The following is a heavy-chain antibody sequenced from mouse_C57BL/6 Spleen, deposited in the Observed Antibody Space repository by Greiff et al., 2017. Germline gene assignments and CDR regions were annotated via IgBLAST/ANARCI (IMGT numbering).Heavy chain of an antibody. CDR3: ARSGYYGSNYAMDY. J-gene: IGHJ4*01. D-gene: IGHD1-1*01. CDR1: GYTFTSYW. CDR2: IYPSDSET. Sequence: QVQLKQPGAELVRPGSSVKLSCKASGYTFTSYWMDWVKQRPGQGLEWIGNIYPSDSETHYNQKFKDKATLTVDKSSSTAYMQLSSLTSEDSAVXYCARSGYYGSNYAMDYWGQGTSGTVSS. V-gene: IGHV1-61*01.